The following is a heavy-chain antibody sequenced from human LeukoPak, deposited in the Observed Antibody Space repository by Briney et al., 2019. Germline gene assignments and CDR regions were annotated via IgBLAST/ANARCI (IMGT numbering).Heavy chain of an antibody. J-gene: IGHJ3*02. Sequence: QTGGSLRLSCATSGFSFSSYAMSWVRQAPGKGLEWVSYISSSGSTIYYADSVKGRFTISRDNAKNSLYLQMNSLRAEDTAVYYCARDYYDSSGNDAFDIWGQGTMVTVSS. CDR2: ISSSGSTI. D-gene: IGHD3-22*01. V-gene: IGHV3-48*04. CDR3: ARDYYDSSGNDAFDI. CDR1: GFSFSSYA.